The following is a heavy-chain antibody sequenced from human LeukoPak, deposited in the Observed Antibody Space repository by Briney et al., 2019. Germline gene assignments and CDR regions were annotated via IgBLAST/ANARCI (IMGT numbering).Heavy chain of an antibody. CDR3: AKGLLYASGTYYPAGDAFDI. Sequence: GGSLRLSCAASGFTFSSYGMHWVRQVPGKGLEWVSGISWNAGSIGYADSVKGRFTISRDNPKNSLYLQMNELRPEDKALYYCAKGLLYASGTYYPAGDAFDIWGQGTLVTVSS. D-gene: IGHD3-10*01. V-gene: IGHV3-9*01. J-gene: IGHJ3*02. CDR1: GFTFSSYG. CDR2: ISWNAGSI.